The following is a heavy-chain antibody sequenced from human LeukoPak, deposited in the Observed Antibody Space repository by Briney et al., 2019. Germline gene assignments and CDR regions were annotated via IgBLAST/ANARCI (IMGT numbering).Heavy chain of an antibody. CDR1: GFTVSSKY. D-gene: IGHD6-19*01. CDR2: IYSSGST. CDR3: ARERNLEIAVAGTIFDY. V-gene: IGHV3-66*01. Sequence: GGSLRLSCAASGFTVSSKYMGWVRQAPGKGLEWVSVIYSSGSTYYADSVKGRFTISRDNSKNTLYLQMNSLRGEDTALYYCARERNLEIAVAGTIFDYWGQGTLVTVSS. J-gene: IGHJ4*02.